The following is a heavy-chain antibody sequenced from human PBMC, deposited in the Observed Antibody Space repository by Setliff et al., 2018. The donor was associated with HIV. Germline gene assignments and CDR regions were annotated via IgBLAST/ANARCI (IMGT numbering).Heavy chain of an antibody. D-gene: IGHD6-19*01. CDR2: ILSGRDT. Sequence: PSETLSLTCTVSGDSITSGHYYWGWIRQPPGKGLEWIGNILSGRDTYYNPSLKSRVSMSVDTSKNQFSLRLTSVTAADTAVYFCARPHSGRGGGAWFDPWGQGTLVTSPQ. V-gene: IGHV4-39*01. CDR3: ARPHSGRGGGAWFDP. CDR1: GDSITSGHYY. J-gene: IGHJ5*02.